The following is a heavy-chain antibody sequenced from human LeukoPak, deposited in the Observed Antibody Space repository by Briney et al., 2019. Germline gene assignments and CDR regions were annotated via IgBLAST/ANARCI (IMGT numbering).Heavy chain of an antibody. J-gene: IGHJ4*02. D-gene: IGHD2-2*01. V-gene: IGHV1-24*01. CDR2: FDPEDGET. CDR1: GYTLTELS. CDR3: ARDLGSTSRFDY. Sequence: ASVKVSCKVSGYTLTELSMHWVRQAPGKGLEWMGGFDPEDGETIYAQKFQGRVTMTEDTSTDTAYMELRSLRSDDTAVYYCARDLGSTSRFDYWGQGTLVTVSS.